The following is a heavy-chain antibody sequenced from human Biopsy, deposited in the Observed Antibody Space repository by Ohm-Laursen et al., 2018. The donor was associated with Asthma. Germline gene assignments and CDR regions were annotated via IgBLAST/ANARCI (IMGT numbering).Heavy chain of an antibody. D-gene: IGHD3-22*01. CDR3: ARMITMIQAANYYSYAMDV. CDR2: LFPRGVT. CDR1: GDSINSGGLS. J-gene: IGHJ6*02. Sequence: TLSLTCAVSGDSINSGGLSWNWIRPPPREGLEGIAYLFPRGVTHYNPSLKSRVTISVDRSKRQFSLKVNSVTAADTAVYYCARMITMIQAANYYSYAMDVWGQGTTVTVSS. V-gene: IGHV4-30-2*01.